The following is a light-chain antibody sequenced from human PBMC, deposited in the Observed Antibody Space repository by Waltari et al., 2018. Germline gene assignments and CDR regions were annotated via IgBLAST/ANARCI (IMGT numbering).Light chain of an antibody. CDR1: QSVSSSY. CDR2: GAS. J-gene: IGKJ2*01. CDR3: QQYGSSPYT. Sequence: EIVLTQSPGTLSLSPGERATLSCRASQSVSSSYLAWYQQKSGQAPRLLIYGASSRATGIPDRFSGGGSGTDFSLTISRLEPEEFAVYYWQQYGSSPYTFGQGTMLEIK. V-gene: IGKV3-20*01.